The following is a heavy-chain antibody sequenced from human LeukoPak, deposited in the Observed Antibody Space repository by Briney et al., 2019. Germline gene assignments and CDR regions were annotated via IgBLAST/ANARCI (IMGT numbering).Heavy chain of an antibody. CDR1: GGSVSSTNS. J-gene: IGHJ4*02. V-gene: IGHV4-4*02. CDR2: IYHSGSA. CDR3: ARVDPQRRLDY. Sequence: SGTLSLICAVSGGSVSSTNSWSWVRPSPGKGLEWIGEIYHSGSANYNPSLRSRVTMSLDKSKNQFSLKLSSVTAADTAVYYCARVDPQRRLDYWGQGSLVTVSS. D-gene: IGHD2-21*02.